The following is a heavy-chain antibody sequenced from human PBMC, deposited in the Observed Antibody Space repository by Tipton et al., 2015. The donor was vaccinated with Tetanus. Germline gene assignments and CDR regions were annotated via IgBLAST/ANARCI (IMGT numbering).Heavy chain of an antibody. CDR1: GGSISSYY. CDR3: ARVSYGDYGGNWFDP. CDR2: IYYSGST. J-gene: IGHJ5*02. Sequence: TLSLTCTVSGGSISSYYWSWIRQPPGKGLEWIGYIYYSGSTNYNPSLKSRVTISVDTSKNQFSLKLSSVTAADTAVYYCARVSYGDYGGNWFDPWGQGTLVTVSS. D-gene: IGHD4-17*01. V-gene: IGHV4-59*12.